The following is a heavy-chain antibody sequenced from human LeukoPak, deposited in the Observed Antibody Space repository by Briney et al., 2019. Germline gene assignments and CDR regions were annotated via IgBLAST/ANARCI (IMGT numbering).Heavy chain of an antibody. CDR3: ARDPGYDTSGLDY. Sequence: ASVKVSCKASGYTFTGSYMLWVRQAPGQGLEWMGWINPNRGGTRFAQKFQGRVTLTRDMSTTTVYMELSGLRSDDTAVYYCARDPGYDTSGLDYWGQGTLVTVSS. CDR1: GYTFTGSY. J-gene: IGHJ4*02. D-gene: IGHD3-22*01. CDR2: INPNRGGT. V-gene: IGHV1-2*02.